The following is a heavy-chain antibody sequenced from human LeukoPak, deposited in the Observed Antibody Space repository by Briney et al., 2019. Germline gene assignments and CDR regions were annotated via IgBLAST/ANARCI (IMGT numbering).Heavy chain of an antibody. CDR3: AKDVGAVLWYPY. Sequence: GGSLRLSCAASGFTFSSYSMNWVRQAPGKGLEWVSSISSSSSYIYYADSVKGRFTISRDNAKNSLYLQMNSLRAEDTAVYYCAKDVGAVLWYPYWGQGTLVTVSS. D-gene: IGHD3-10*01. J-gene: IGHJ4*02. CDR1: GFTFSSYS. V-gene: IGHV3-21*04. CDR2: ISSSSSYI.